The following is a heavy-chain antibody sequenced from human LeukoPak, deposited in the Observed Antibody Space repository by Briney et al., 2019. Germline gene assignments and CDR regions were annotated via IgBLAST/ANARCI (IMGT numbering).Heavy chain of an antibody. Sequence: SETLSLTCTVSGGSISSGSYYWSWIRQPAGKGLEWIGRIYTSGSTNYNPSLKSRVTISVDTSKNQFSLKLSSVTAADTAVYYCARVPRIAARPAGYYHYYYMDVWGKGTTVTVSS. CDR1: GGSISSGSYY. D-gene: IGHD6-6*01. V-gene: IGHV4-61*02. J-gene: IGHJ6*03. CDR3: ARVPRIAARPAGYYHYYYMDV. CDR2: IYTSGST.